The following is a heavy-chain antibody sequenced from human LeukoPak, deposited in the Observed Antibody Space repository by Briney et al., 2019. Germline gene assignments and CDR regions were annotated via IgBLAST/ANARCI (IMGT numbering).Heavy chain of an antibody. CDR1: GGTFSSYA. CDR3: ASGSGRNLFDY. Sequence: ASVKVSCKASGGTFSSYAISWVRHAPGQGLEWMGRIIPIFGTANYAQKFQGRVTITTDESTSTAYMELSSMRSEYTAVYYCASGSGRNLFDYWGQGTLVTVSS. V-gene: IGHV1-69*05. CDR2: IIPIFGTA. D-gene: IGHD6-19*01. J-gene: IGHJ4*02.